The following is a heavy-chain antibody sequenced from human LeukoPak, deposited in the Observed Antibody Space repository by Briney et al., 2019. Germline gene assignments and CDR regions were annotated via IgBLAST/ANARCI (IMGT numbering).Heavy chain of an antibody. J-gene: IGHJ4*02. D-gene: IGHD3-16*02. CDR3: AKRGGVLGDPLDY. Sequence: QSGGSLRLSCAASGFTFSSYGMHWVRQAPGKGLEWVAVISYDGSNKYYADSVKGRFTISRDNSKNTLYLQMNSLRAEDTAVYYCAKRGGVLGDPLDYWGQGTLVTVSS. V-gene: IGHV3-30*18. CDR2: ISYDGSNK. CDR1: GFTFSSYG.